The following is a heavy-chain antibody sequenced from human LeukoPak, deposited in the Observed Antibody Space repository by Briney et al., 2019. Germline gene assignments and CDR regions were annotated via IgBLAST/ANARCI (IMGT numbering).Heavy chain of an antibody. Sequence: KPSETLSLTCTVSGDSISGSSYYWGWIRQPPGKGLEWIGNIYYGGSTYYNPSLKSRVSISVDTSNNQFSLKVSSLTAADTAVYYCASADGYKIDYWGQGTLVTVSS. CDR1: GDSISGSSYY. CDR3: ASADGYKIDY. D-gene: IGHD5-24*01. CDR2: IYYGGST. J-gene: IGHJ4*02. V-gene: IGHV4-39*01.